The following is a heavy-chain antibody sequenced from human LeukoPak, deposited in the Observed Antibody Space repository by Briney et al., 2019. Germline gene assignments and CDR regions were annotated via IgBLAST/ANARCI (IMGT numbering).Heavy chain of an antibody. CDR3: AKPYSSGWDSGYFDY. Sequence: GGSLRLSCAASGFTFSSYAMSWVRQAPGKGLEWASAISGSGGSTYYADSVKGRFTISRDNSKNTLYLQMNSLRAEDTAVYYCAKPYSSGWDSGYFDYWGQGTLVTVSS. J-gene: IGHJ4*02. CDR2: ISGSGGST. D-gene: IGHD6-19*01. CDR1: GFTFSSYA. V-gene: IGHV3-23*01.